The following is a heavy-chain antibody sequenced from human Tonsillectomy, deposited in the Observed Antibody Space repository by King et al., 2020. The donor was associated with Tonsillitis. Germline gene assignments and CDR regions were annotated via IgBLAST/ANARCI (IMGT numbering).Heavy chain of an antibody. CDR1: GFTFSSYA. CDR3: ARDPHQSYYYDSSAYLRHYYYYGMAV. Sequence: VQLVESGGGVVQPGRSLRLSCAASGFTFSSYAMHWVRQAPGKGLEWVALISDDGSNKYYADSVKGRFTISRDNSKNTLYLQISSLRPEDTAVYYCARDPHQSYYYDSSAYLRHYYYYGMAVWGQGTTVTVSS. CDR2: ISDDGSNK. J-gene: IGHJ6*02. D-gene: IGHD3-22*01. V-gene: IGHV3-30*04.